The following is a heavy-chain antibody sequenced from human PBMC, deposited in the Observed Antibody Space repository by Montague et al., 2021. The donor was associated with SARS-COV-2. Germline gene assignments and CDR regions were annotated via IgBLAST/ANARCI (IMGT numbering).Heavy chain of an antibody. Sequence: SLRLSCAASGFTFSSYAMSWVRQAPGKGLEWVSVISDSGGSTYYADSVKGRFTISRDNSKNTLYLQMNSLRAEDTAVYYCAKGGERITMIVVVITLADFDXWGQGTLVNVSS. D-gene: IGHD3-22*01. J-gene: IGHJ4*02. V-gene: IGHV3-23*01. CDR2: ISDSGGST. CDR1: GFTFSSYA. CDR3: AKGGERITMIVVVITLADFDX.